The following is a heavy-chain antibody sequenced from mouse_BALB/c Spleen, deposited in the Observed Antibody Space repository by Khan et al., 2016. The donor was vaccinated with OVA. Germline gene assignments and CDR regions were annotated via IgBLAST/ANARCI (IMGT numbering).Heavy chain of an antibody. J-gene: IGHJ2*01. V-gene: IGHV3-2*02. CDR2: ISYSGST. CDR3: ARTARIKY. Sequence: EVKLLESGPGLVKPSQSLSLTCTVTGYSITSGYGWNWIRQFPGNKLEWMGYISYSGSTNYNPSPKSRISITRDTSKNQFFLQLNSVTTEDTATXYCARTARIKYWGQGTTLTVSS. CDR1: GYSITSGYG. D-gene: IGHD1-2*01.